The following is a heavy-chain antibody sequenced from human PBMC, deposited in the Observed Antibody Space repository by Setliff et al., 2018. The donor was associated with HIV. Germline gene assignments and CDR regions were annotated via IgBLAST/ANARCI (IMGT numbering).Heavy chain of an antibody. Sequence: QPGGSLRLSCAASGFTFSYYSMNWVRQAPGKGLEWVSYISSSSDTIYYADSVKGRFTISRDNAENSLYLQMNSLRAEDTAVYYCARGVVIAAHNWFDPWGQGTLVTVSS. V-gene: IGHV3-48*01. CDR1: GFTFSYYS. CDR3: ARGVVIAAHNWFDP. CDR2: ISSSSDTI. D-gene: IGHD2-15*01. J-gene: IGHJ5*02.